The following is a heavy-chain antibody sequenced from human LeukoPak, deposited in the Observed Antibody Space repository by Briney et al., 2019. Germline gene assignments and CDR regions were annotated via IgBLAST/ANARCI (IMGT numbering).Heavy chain of an antibody. CDR2: IKQDGSER. CDR1: GFTFSGYY. V-gene: IGHV3-7*01. CDR3: ARVSCSSTSCYFDY. D-gene: IGHD2-2*01. J-gene: IGHJ4*02. Sequence: GVSLRLSCAASGFTFSGYYMSWVRQVPGKGLEWVATIKQDGSERYYVGSVRGRFTISRDNANNSLYLQMNSLRVEDTAVYYCARVSCSSTSCYFDYWGQGTLVTVSS.